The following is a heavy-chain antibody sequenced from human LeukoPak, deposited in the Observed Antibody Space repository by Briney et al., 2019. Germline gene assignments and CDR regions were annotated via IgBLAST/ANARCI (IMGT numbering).Heavy chain of an antibody. J-gene: IGHJ5*02. CDR1: GGSVSGGSYY. Sequence: SETLSLTCTVSGGSVSGGSYYWSWIRQPPGKGLEWIGYIYYSGSTNYNPSLKSRVTISVDTSKNQFSLKLSSVTAADTAVYYCSRGVAEVLWYGELLYPGNWFDPWGQGTLVTVSS. CDR2: IYYSGST. D-gene: IGHD3-10*01. V-gene: IGHV4-61*01. CDR3: SRGVAEVLWYGELLYPGNWFDP.